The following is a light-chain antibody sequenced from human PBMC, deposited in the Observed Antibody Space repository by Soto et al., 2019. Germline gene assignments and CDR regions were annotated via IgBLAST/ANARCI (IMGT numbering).Light chain of an antibody. CDR3: QQYNSYWT. CDR1: QGISNY. J-gene: IGKJ1*01. Sequence: DIQMTQSPSTLSATEGDRVPITCRASQGISNYLAWYQQKPGKAPKLLIYDASSLESGVPSRFSGSGSGTEFTLTISSLQPDDFATYYCQQYNSYWTFGQGTKVDI. V-gene: IGKV1-5*01. CDR2: DAS.